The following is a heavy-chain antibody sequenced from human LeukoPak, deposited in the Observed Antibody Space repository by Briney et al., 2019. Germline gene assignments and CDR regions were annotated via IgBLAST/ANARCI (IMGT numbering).Heavy chain of an antibody. CDR1: GGPISNYH. V-gene: IGHV4-4*07. CDR3: ARRDISSGWSFDY. CDR2: IHTSGSN. J-gene: IGHJ4*02. Sequence: PSETLSLTCTVSGGPISNYHWSWIRQPVGKALEWIGQIHTSGSNNYNPPLRSRVTMSIDTPENQLFLTIRSVTAADTAVYYCARRDISSGWSFDYWGQGTLVTVSS. D-gene: IGHD6-19*01.